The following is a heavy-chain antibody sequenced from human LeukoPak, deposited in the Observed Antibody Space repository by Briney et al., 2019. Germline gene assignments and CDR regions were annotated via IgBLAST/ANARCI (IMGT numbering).Heavy chain of an antibody. CDR2: ISGSGDST. V-gene: IGHV3-23*01. CDR3: ATSTVAKYDY. Sequence: GGSLRLSCAASGFTFINYAMTWVLQAPGKGLEWVSAISGSGDSTFNADSVKGRFTISRDNSKNTLYLQMNSLRAEDTALYYCATSTVAKYDYWGQGTLVAVSS. CDR1: GFTFINYA. J-gene: IGHJ4*02. D-gene: IGHD4-11*01.